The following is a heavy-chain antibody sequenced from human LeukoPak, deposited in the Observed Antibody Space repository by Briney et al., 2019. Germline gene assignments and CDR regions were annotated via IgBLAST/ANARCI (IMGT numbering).Heavy chain of an antibody. V-gene: IGHV4-34*01. Sequence: SETLSLTCAVYGGSFSGYYWSWIRQPPGKGLEWIGEINHSGSTNYNPSLKSRVTISVDTSENQFSLKLSSVTAADTAVYYCARGPSYYDFWQEFDYWGQGTLVTVSS. CDR3: ARGPSYYDFWQEFDY. CDR2: INHSGST. CDR1: GGSFSGYY. J-gene: IGHJ4*02. D-gene: IGHD3-3*01.